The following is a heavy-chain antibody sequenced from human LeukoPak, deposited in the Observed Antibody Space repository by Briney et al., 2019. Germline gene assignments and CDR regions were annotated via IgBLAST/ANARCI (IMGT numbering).Heavy chain of an antibody. CDR1: GYNFINYW. CDR3: ATRYGSGTYYPFDY. V-gene: IGHV5-51*01. D-gene: IGHD3-10*01. CDR2: IYPRDSET. J-gene: IGHJ4*02. Sequence: GESLKISCKGSGYNFINYWIGWVRQVPGKGLEWMGIIYPRDSETRYRPSFQGQVTILVDKSINAAYLQRSSLKASDTAIYYCATRYGSGTYYPFDYWGQGTLVTVSS.